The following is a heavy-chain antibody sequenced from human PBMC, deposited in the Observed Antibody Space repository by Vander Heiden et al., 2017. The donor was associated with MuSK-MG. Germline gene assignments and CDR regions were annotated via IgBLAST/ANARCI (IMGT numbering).Heavy chain of an antibody. Sequence: QVQLVQSGAEVREPGASGRVSCKASGYTFTDFYMHWVRQAPGQGLEWMGRINPNGGGTNYAQTFQGRVTMTRDTSISTAYMELSSLRSDDTAVYYCARGLERLPTQKWGQGTLVTVSS. D-gene: IGHD1-1*01. V-gene: IGHV1-2*06. J-gene: IGHJ4*02. CDR1: GYTFTDFY. CDR2: INPNGGGT. CDR3: ARGLERLPTQK.